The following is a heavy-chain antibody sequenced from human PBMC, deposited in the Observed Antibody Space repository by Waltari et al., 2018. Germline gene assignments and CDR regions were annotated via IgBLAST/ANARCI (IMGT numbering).Heavy chain of an antibody. J-gene: IGHJ6*02. D-gene: IGHD3-10*01. CDR3: ARILCDGSKCYNGLDV. Sequence: LRLSCAASGFMFGHHWTSWVRQAPGKGLDWVANIKQDGTEKIYVVSVKGRFTILRDNAKNSLFLQMNSLRADDTGVYYCARILCDGSKCYNGLDVWGQGT. CDR1: GFMFGHHW. V-gene: IGHV3-7*01. CDR2: IKQDGTEK.